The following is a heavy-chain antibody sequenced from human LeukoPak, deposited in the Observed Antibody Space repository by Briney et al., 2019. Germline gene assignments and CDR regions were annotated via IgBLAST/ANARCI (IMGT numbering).Heavy chain of an antibody. J-gene: IGHJ4*02. D-gene: IGHD5-24*01. Sequence: ASVKVSCKASGGTFSSYAISWVRQAPGQGLEWMGGIIPIFGTANYAQKFQGRVTITADKSTSTAYMELSSLRSEDTAVYYCASRRSRGDGYIDYWGQGTLVTVSS. CDR3: ASRRSRGDGYIDY. V-gene: IGHV1-69*06. CDR2: IIPIFGTA. CDR1: GGTFSSYA.